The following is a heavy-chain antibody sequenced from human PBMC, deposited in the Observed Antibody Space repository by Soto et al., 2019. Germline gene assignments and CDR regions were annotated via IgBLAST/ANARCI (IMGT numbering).Heavy chain of an antibody. CDR2: IYYSGST. Sequence: SETLSLTCTVSGGSISSYYWSWIRQPPGKGLEWIGYIYYSGSTNYNPSLKSRVTISVDTSKNQFSLKLSSVTAADTAVYYCALVTTSGGKSSTRGFGYWGQGTLVTVSS. CDR1: GGSISSYY. CDR3: ALVTTSGGKSSTRGFGY. D-gene: IGHD6-13*01. J-gene: IGHJ4*02. V-gene: IGHV4-59*01.